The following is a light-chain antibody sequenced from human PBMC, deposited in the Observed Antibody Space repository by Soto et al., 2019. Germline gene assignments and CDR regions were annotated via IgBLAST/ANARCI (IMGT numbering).Light chain of an antibody. Sequence: QSVLTQPASVSGSPGQSITISCTGTSSDVGGYNYVSWYQQHPGKAPRLMIYDVSNRPSGVSSRFSGSKSGNTASLTISGLQAEDEADYYCSSYTSSSTIEIGGGTKLTVL. CDR1: SSDVGGYNY. CDR3: SSYTSSSTIE. CDR2: DVS. V-gene: IGLV2-14*01. J-gene: IGLJ2*01.